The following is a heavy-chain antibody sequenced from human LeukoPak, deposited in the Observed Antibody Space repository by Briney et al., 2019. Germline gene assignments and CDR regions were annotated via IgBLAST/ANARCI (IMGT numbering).Heavy chain of an antibody. J-gene: IGHJ5*02. CDR1: GYTFTGYY. D-gene: IGHD6-13*01. Sequence: ASVEVSCKASGYTFTGYYMHWVRQAPGQGLEWMGWINPNSGGTNYAQKFQGRVTMTRDTSISTAYMELSRLRSDDTAVYYCARDLAAAGPEVWFDPWGQGTLVTVSS. CDR2: INPNSGGT. CDR3: ARDLAAAGPEVWFDP. V-gene: IGHV1-2*02.